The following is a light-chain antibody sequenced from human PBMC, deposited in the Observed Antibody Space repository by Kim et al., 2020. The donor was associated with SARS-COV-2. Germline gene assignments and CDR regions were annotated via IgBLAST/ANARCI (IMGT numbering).Light chain of an antibody. V-gene: IGLV2-8*01. CDR3: SSYAGSNNLQ. CDR1: SSDVGGYND. CDR2: EVS. Sequence: QQATISCTGTSSDVGGYNDVSCYHQHPANVPTLLMFEVSKRPSGVPAHFSCSTSGNTASLTVTALPPADEADYYCSSYAGSNNLQFGGGTQLTVL. J-gene: IGLJ2*01.